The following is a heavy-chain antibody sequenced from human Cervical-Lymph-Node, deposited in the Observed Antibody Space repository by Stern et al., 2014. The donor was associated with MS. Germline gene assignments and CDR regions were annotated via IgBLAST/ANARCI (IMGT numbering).Heavy chain of an antibody. CDR2: IYHSGST. Sequence: VQLVESGSGLVKPSQTLSLTCAVSGGSISSGGYSWSWIRQPPGKGLEWIGYIYHSGSTYYNPSLKSRVTISVDRSKNQFSLKLSSVTAADTAVYYCARDQDYDSSGAFDIWGQGTMVTVSS. CDR1: GGSISSGGYS. V-gene: IGHV4-30-2*01. D-gene: IGHD3-22*01. CDR3: ARDQDYDSSGAFDI. J-gene: IGHJ3*02.